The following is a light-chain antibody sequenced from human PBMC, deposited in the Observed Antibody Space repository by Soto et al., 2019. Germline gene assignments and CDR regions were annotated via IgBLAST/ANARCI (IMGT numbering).Light chain of an antibody. Sequence: QCVLTQPASVSGSPGQSITISCTGTSNDVGGYNYVSWYQQHSGKAPKLMIYDVSNQPSGVSNRFSGSKSGNTASLTISGLQAEDEADYYCGSYASSSTLYVFGTGTKSPS. CDR3: GSYASSSTLYV. CDR1: SNDVGGYNY. V-gene: IGLV2-14*01. J-gene: IGLJ1*01. CDR2: DVS.